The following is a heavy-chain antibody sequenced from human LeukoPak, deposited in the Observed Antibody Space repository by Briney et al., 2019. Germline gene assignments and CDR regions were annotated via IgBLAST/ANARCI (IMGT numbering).Heavy chain of an antibody. D-gene: IGHD1-26*01. CDR1: GFTFSSYA. J-gene: IGHJ3*02. CDR2: ISGSGGST. CDR3: AKGAGRGSYYFRAFDI. Sequence: GGSLRLSCAASGFTFSSYAMSWVRQAPGKGLEWVSAISGSGGSTYYADSAKGRFTISRDNSKNTLYLQMNSLRAEDTAVYYCAKGAGRGSYYFRAFDIWGQGTMVTVSS. V-gene: IGHV3-23*01.